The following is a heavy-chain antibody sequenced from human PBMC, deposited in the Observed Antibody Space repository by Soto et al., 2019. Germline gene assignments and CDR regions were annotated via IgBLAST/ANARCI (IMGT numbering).Heavy chain of an antibody. Sequence: EVHLVESGGGLVQPGGSLRLSCAASGFTFSSYWMHWVRQGPGEGLVWVSRIMSDGSGTTYADSVKGRFTISRDNAKKTLDLQMNSRRAEDTAVYHCARSRGSGGVEYNMDVCGEGTTVTVSS. CDR3: ARSRGSGGVEYNMDV. V-gene: IGHV3-74*01. CDR1: GFTFSSYW. D-gene: IGHD3-16*01. J-gene: IGHJ6*02. CDR2: IMSDGSGT.